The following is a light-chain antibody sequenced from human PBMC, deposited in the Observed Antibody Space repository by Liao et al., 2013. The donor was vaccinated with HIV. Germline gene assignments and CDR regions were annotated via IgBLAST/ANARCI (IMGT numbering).Light chain of an antibody. CDR2: QDN. CDR1: RLGERY. Sequence: SYELTQPPSVSVSPRQTATITCSGDRLGERYVSWFQQRPGQSPVLVIYQDNMRPSGIPARFSGSNSGNTATLTITETQTMDESDYYCQAWDSSVVIFGGGTKLTVL. V-gene: IGLV3-1*01. CDR3: QAWDSSVVI. J-gene: IGLJ2*01.